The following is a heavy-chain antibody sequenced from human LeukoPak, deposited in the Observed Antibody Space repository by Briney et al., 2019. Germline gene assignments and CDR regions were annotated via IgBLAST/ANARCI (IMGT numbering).Heavy chain of an antibody. CDR1: GFTFSSYA. CDR2: ITGGGADT. Sequence: TGGSLRLSCAASGFTFSSYAMHWVRQAPGKEPEWVSVITGGGADTYQIDSVKGRFTISRDNSKNTLYLQMNSLRAEDTAVYFCAKGTLGHCNGASCYPLDYWGQGTLVTVSS. CDR3: AKGTLGHCNGASCYPLDY. D-gene: IGHD2-15*01. V-gene: IGHV3-23*01. J-gene: IGHJ4*02.